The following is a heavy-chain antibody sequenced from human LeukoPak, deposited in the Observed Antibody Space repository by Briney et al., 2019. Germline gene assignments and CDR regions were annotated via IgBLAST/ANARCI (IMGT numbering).Heavy chain of an antibody. V-gene: IGHV1-18*01. CDR3: ASSTTTVVTPRYFQH. Sequence: ASVKVSCKASGYTFTSYGISWVRQAPGQGLEWMGWISAYNGNTNYAQKLQGRVTMTTDTSTSTAYMELRSLRSDDTAVYYCASSTTTVVTPRYFQHWGQGTLVTVSS. CDR1: GYTFTSYG. D-gene: IGHD4-23*01. J-gene: IGHJ1*01. CDR2: ISAYNGNT.